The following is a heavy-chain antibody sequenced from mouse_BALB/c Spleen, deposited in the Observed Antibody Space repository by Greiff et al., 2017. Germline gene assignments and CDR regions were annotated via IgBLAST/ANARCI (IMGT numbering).Heavy chain of an antibody. Sequence: EVKLVESGPSLVKPSQTLSLTCSVTGDSITSGYWNWIRKFPGNKLEYMGYISYSGSTYYNPSLKSRISITRDTSKNQYYLQLNSVTTEDTATYYCARWDYGSSYVPFDYWGQGTTLTVSS. CDR2: ISYSGST. V-gene: IGHV3-8*02. CDR1: GDSITSGY. CDR3: ARWDYGSSYVPFDY. D-gene: IGHD1-1*01. J-gene: IGHJ2*01.